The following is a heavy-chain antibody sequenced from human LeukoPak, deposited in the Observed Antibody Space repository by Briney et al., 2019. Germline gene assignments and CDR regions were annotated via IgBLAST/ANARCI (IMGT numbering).Heavy chain of an antibody. CDR3: ARNTATVTLYWYFDL. Sequence: GGSLRLSCAASGFTFSSYEMNWVRQAPGKGLEWVSYISSSGSTIYYADSVKGRFTISRDNAKNSLYLQMNSLRAEDTAVYYCARNTATVTLYWYFDLWGRGTLVTVSS. V-gene: IGHV3-48*03. J-gene: IGHJ2*01. CDR1: GFTFSSYE. D-gene: IGHD4-17*01. CDR2: ISSSGSTI.